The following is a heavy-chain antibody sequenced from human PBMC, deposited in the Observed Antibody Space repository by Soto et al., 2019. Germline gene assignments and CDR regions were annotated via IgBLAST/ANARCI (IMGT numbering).Heavy chain of an antibody. J-gene: IGHJ4*02. Sequence: EVQLVESGGGLVKPGGSLRLSCAASGFTFSNAWMNWVRQAPGKGLEWVGRIKSKTDGGTTDYAAPVKGRFTISRDDSKTPLYLQMNSLKTEDTAVYYCTTDQRSYCISTSCFDYWGQGTLVTVSS. D-gene: IGHD2-2*01. CDR1: GFTFSNAW. CDR3: TTDQRSYCISTSCFDY. CDR2: IKSKTDGGTT. V-gene: IGHV3-15*07.